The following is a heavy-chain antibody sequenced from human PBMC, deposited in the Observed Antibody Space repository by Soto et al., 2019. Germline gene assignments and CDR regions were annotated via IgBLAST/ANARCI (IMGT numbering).Heavy chain of an antibody. Sequence: QVQLVQSGAEVKKPGASVKVSCKASGYTFTSYGISWVRQAPGQGLEWMGWISAYNGNTNYAQKLQGRVTMTTDTSTSTAYMELRSLTSDDTDVYYCARDGIVYEYIWGTSHGEYWGQGPLVTVSS. J-gene: IGHJ4*02. V-gene: IGHV1-18*01. CDR1: GYTFTSYG. D-gene: IGHD3-16*01. CDR2: ISAYNGNT. CDR3: ARDGIVYEYIWGTSHGEY.